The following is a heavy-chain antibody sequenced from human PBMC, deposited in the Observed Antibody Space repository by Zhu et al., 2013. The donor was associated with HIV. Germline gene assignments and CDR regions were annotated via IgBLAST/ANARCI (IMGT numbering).Heavy chain of an antibody. Sequence: QGQLVQSEAAVEEPGATLSVSCRASGDTLKNHDVHWVRQAPGQGLEFMGWMNPSSGNAGIQHKFQGKISMTWDTFTATAYLSVTRLTSADTAVYFCARAYAGTLKEPPGNYYYSHYMDVWGKGTAVTVS. J-gene: IGHJ6*03. CDR3: ARAYAGTLKEPPGNYYYSHYMDV. V-gene: IGHV1-8*01. CDR1: GDTLKNHD. D-gene: IGHD4-4*01. CDR2: MNPSSGNA.